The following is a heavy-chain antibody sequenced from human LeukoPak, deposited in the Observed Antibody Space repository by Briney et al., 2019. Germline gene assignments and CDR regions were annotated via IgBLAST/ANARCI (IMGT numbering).Heavy chain of an antibody. CDR1: GGTFSSYA. CDR3: ARDGLPAAIEGFDY. CDR2: INPNSGGT. J-gene: IGHJ4*02. D-gene: IGHD2-2*02. V-gene: IGHV1-2*02. Sequence: ASVKVSCKASGGTFSSYAISWVRQAPGQGLEWMGWINPNSGGTNYAQKFQGRVTMTRDTSITTAYVEMRRLGSDDTAVYYCARDGLPAAIEGFDYWGQGTLVTVSS.